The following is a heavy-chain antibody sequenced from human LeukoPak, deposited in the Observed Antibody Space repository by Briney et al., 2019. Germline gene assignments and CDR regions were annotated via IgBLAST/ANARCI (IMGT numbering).Heavy chain of an antibody. Sequence: ASVKVSCKASGYTFTGCYMHWVRQAPGQGLEWMGWINPNSGGTNYAQKFQGWVTMTRDTSISTAYMELSRLRSDDTAVYYCARSTCSGGSCYDYWGQETLVTVSS. V-gene: IGHV1-2*04. D-gene: IGHD2-15*01. CDR1: GYTFTGCY. CDR2: INPNSGGT. CDR3: ARSTCSGGSCYDY. J-gene: IGHJ4*02.